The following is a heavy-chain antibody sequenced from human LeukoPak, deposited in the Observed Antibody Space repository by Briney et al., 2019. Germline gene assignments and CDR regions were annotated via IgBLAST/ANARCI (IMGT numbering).Heavy chain of an antibody. CDR2: IYSGGST. Sequence: PGGSLRLSCAASGFTVRSNYMSGVRQAPGKGLEWVSIIYSGGSTFYADSVNGRFTISRDNSKNTLYLQMNSLRDEDTAVYYCARVSYDSSQGGDFDIWGQGTMVTVSS. CDR1: GFTVRSNY. CDR3: ARVSYDSSQGGDFDI. V-gene: IGHV3-53*01. D-gene: IGHD3-22*01. J-gene: IGHJ3*02.